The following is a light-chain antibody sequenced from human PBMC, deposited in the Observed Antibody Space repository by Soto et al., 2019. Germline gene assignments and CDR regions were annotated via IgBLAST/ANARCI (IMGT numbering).Light chain of an antibody. Sequence: DIQMTQSPSSLSAAIGDRVTITCRASQRIKNYLNWYQHKPGAAPKLLIFGASNLESGVPSRFSGSGSGTEFTLSISSLQPEDCATYYCQQGYSTTPITFGHGTRVEIK. CDR2: GAS. CDR3: QQGYSTTPIT. CDR1: QRIKNY. J-gene: IGKJ5*01. V-gene: IGKV1-39*01.